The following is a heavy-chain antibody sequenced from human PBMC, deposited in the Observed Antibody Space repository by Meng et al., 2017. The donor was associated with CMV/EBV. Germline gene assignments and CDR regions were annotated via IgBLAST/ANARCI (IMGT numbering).Heavy chain of an antibody. J-gene: IGHJ5*02. D-gene: IGHD1-26*01. CDR1: GGSFSGYY. CDR2: INHSGST. CDR3: ARGVGGWFDP. Sequence: VQQQQWGAGLLKPSETRSLTCAVYGGSFSGYYWSWIRQPPGKGLEWIGEINHSGSTNYNPSLKSRVTISVDTSKNQFSLKLSSVTAADTAVYYCARGVGGWFDPWGQGTLVTVFS. V-gene: IGHV4-34*01.